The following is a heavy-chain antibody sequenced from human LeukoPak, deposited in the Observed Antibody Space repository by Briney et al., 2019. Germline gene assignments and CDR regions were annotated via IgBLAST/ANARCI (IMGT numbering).Heavy chain of an antibody. V-gene: IGHV6-1*01. CDR1: GDSVSSNSAA. CDR2: TYYRSKWYN. CDR3: ARELGYYGSGSYSAGTQRNNWFDP. J-gene: IGHJ5*02. D-gene: IGHD3-10*01. Sequence: SQTLSLTCAISGDSVSSNSAAWNWIRQSPSRGLEWLGRTYYRSKWYNDYAVSVKSRITINPDTSKNQFSLQLNSVTPEDTAVYYCARELGYYGSGSYSAGTQRNNWFDPWGQGTLVTVSS.